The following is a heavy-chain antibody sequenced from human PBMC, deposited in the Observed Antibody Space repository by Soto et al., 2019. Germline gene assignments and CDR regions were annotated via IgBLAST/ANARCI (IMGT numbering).Heavy chain of an antibody. V-gene: IGHV4-30-4*01. J-gene: IGHJ5*01. D-gene: IGHD2-2*01. Sequence: SETLSLTCTVSGGSISDDSYWSWIRQTPGKGLEWIGYIYHTGNTYYHPSLRSRVSISVDKSKSQFSLKLISVTAADTAVYFCARDEYQLLSSVSWFDSWGQGTLVTVSS. CDR1: GGSISDDSY. CDR3: ARDEYQLLSSVSWFDS. CDR2: IYHTGNT.